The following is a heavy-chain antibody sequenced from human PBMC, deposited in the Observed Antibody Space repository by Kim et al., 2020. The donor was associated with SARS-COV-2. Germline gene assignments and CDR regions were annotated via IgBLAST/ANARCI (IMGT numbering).Heavy chain of an antibody. CDR3: AGDYYDSSGYALGDY. D-gene: IGHD3-22*01. J-gene: IGHJ4*02. Sequence: PSLRSRVTISVDTSKNQFCLKLSSVTAADTAVYCCAGDYYDSSGYALGDYWGQGTLVTVSS. V-gene: IGHV4-31*02.